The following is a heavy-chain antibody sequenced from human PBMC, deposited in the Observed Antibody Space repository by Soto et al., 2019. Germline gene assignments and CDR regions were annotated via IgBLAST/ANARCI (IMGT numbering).Heavy chain of an antibody. D-gene: IGHD4-4*01. J-gene: IGHJ6*02. Sequence: SETLSLTCAVSGGSISSSNWWSWVRQPPGKGLEWIGEIYHSGSTNYNPSLKSRVTISVDKSKNQFSLKLSSVTAADTAVYYCARDHGDSNYDYYYYGMDVWGQGTTVT. CDR2: IYHSGST. CDR3: ARDHGDSNYDYYYYGMDV. CDR1: GGSISSSNW. V-gene: IGHV4-4*02.